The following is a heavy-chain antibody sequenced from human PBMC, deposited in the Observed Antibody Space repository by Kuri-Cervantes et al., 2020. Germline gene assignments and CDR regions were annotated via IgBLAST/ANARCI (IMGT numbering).Heavy chain of an antibody. Sequence: GESLKISCAASGFTFDDYAMHWVRQAPGKGLEWVSAISGSGGSTYYADSVKGRFTISRDNSKNTLYLQMNSLRAEDTAVYYCAKGEQWLVYWGQGTLVTVSS. D-gene: IGHD6-19*01. CDR1: GFTFDDYA. CDR3: AKGEQWLVY. J-gene: IGHJ4*02. CDR2: ISGSGGST. V-gene: IGHV3-23*01.